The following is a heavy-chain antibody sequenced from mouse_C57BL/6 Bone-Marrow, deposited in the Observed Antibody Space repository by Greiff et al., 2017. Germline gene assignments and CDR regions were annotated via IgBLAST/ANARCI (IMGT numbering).Heavy chain of an antibody. CDR2: IYPRDGST. D-gene: IGHD1-1*02. V-gene: IGHV1-85*01. CDR1: GYTFTSYD. J-gene: IGHJ1*03. Sequence: QVQLQQSGPELVKPGASVKLSCKASGYTFTSYDINWVKQRPGQGLEWIGWIYPRDGSTKYNEKFKGKATLTVNTSSSTAYMELHSLTSEDSAVYFCARLEVDVGSGDWYFDVWGTGTTVTVSS. CDR3: ARLEVDVGSGDWYFDV.